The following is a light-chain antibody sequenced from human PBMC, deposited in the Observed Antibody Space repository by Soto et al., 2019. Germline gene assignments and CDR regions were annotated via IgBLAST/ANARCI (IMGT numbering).Light chain of an antibody. CDR2: LGS. V-gene: IGKV2-28*01. CDR1: QSLLHSNGYNY. J-gene: IGKJ1*01. Sequence: DMGMTQSPLSLPVTPGGPASISCRSSQSLLHSNGYNYLDWYLQKPGQSPQLLIYLGSNRASGVPDRFSGSGSGTDFTLKISRVEAEDVGVYYCMQALQTRTFGQGTKV. CDR3: MQALQTRT.